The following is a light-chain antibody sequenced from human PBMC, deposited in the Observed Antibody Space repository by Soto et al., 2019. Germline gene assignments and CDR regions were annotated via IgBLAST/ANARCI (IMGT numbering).Light chain of an antibody. CDR3: SSYTTTYSVV. CDR2: EVG. Sequence: QSALTQPASVSGSPEQSITISCTGTSSDVGRSNYVSWYQQHPGKVPKLIISEVGKRPSGVSHRFSGSKSGNTASLTISGLQAEDEADYYCSSYTTTYSVVFGGGTKLTVL. V-gene: IGLV2-14*01. CDR1: SSDVGRSNY. J-gene: IGLJ2*01.